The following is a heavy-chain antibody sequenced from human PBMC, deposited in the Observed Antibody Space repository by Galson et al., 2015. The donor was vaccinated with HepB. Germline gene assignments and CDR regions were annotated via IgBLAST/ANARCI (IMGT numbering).Heavy chain of an antibody. J-gene: IGHJ3*02. V-gene: IGHV5-51*01. CDR3: ARRRPYSSSQVDAFDI. D-gene: IGHD6-13*01. CDR1: GYSFTSYW. CDR2: IYPGDSDT. Sequence: QSGAEVKKPGESLKISCKGSGYSFTSYWIGWVRQMPGKGLEWMGIIYPGDSDTRYSPSFQGQVTISADKSINTAYLQWSSLKASDTAMYYCARRRPYSSSQVDAFDIWGQGTMVTVSS.